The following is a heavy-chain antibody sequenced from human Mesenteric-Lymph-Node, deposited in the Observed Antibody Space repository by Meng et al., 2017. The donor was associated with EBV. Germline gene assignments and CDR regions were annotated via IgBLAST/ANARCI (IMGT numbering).Heavy chain of an antibody. CDR2: ISYSGNT. J-gene: IGHJ1*01. CDR3: ARALYSGYDYFD. V-gene: IGHV4-30-4*01. D-gene: IGHD5-12*01. CDR1: GASISGGGYY. Sequence: QVQLQESVPGLVKPSQTLSLTCGVSGASISGGGYYWSWIRQPPGKGLEWIGYISYSGNTYYNTSLKSRLTISLDTSKNQFSLKLKSVTAADTAVYYCARALYSGYDYFDWGQGTLVTVSS.